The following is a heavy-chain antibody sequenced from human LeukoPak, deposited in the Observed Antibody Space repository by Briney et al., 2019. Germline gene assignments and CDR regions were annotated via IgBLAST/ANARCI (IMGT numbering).Heavy chain of an antibody. D-gene: IGHD2-2*01. CDR1: GFTFSSYA. CDR3: ARAPSAANVLWFDP. Sequence: PGGSLRLSCAASGFTFSSYAMHWVRQAPGKGLEWVAVISYDGSNKYYADSVKGRFTISRDNAKNSLYLQMNSLRAEDTAVYYCARAPSAANVLWFDPWGQGTLVTVSS. J-gene: IGHJ5*02. V-gene: IGHV3-30*04. CDR2: ISYDGSNK.